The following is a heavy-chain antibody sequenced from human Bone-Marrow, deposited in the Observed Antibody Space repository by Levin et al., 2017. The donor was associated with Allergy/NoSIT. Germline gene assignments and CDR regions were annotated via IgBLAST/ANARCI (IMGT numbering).Heavy chain of an antibody. J-gene: IGHJ5*01. Sequence: SCAASGFTFITYDMHWVRQAPGKGLEWVALISFDGSNKRYADSVKGRFTISRDNSNSTLYLQMSSLSAEDSAVYHCARASGFTTGWFAYWGQGTPVTVSS. D-gene: IGHD3-10*01. CDR2: ISFDGSNK. CDR3: ARASGFTTGWFAY. CDR1: GFTFITYD. V-gene: IGHV3-30-3*01.